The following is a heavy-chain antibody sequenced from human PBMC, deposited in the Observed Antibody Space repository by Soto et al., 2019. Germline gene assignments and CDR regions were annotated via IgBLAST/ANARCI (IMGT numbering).Heavy chain of an antibody. Sequence: VQLVQSGAEVRMPGSSVKVSYKASGGTFSTYPINWVRQAPGQGLEWMGGIIPLFGTTNYAQKFKGRVTITADESTSTAYMELSSLRAEDAAVYYCARGATHGSSWYFWFDPWGQGTLVTVSS. CDR1: GGTFSTYP. CDR3: ARGATHGSSWYFWFDP. CDR2: IIPLFGTT. D-gene: IGHD6-13*01. V-gene: IGHV1-69*01. J-gene: IGHJ5*02.